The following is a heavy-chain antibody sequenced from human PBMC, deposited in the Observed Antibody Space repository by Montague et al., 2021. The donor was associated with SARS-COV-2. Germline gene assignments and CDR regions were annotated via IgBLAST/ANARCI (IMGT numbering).Heavy chain of an antibody. J-gene: IGHJ4*02. V-gene: IGHV4-59*01. Sequence: SETLSLTCTVSGGSISSYYWSWIRQPPGKGLEWIGYIYYSGSTNXNPSLKSRVTILVDMSKNQFSLKLNSVTAADTAVYYCARGMGGSYLYYFDYWGQGTLVTVSS. CDR1: GGSISSYY. CDR3: ARGMGGSYLYYFDY. D-gene: IGHD1-26*01. CDR2: IYYSGST.